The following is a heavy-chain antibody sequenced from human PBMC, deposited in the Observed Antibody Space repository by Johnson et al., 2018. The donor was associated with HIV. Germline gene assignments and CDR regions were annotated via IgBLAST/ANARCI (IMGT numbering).Heavy chain of an antibody. D-gene: IGHD3-22*01. CDR3: ARDHLDSSGHLMTFDM. CDR2: MYRDGST. V-gene: IGHV3-66*01. Sequence: EQLVESGGGVVQPGRSLRLSCAASGFTFSSYAMHWVRQAPGKGLEWVSVMYRDGSTYYADSVKGRFTISRDNSKNTLYLQMKRLRAEDTAVYYCARDHLDSSGHLMTFDMWGQGTMVTVSS. CDR1: GFTFSSYA. J-gene: IGHJ3*02.